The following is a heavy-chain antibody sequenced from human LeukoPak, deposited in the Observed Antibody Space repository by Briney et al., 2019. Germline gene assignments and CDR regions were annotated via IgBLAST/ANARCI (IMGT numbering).Heavy chain of an antibody. CDR3: ARAPGVDTAMPLDY. V-gene: IGHV4-59*01. D-gene: IGHD5-18*01. CDR1: GVSISSYY. CDR2: IYYSGST. Sequence: PSETLSLTCTVSGVSISSYYWSWIRQPPGKGLEWIGYIYYSGSTNYNPSLKSRVTISVDTSKNQFSLKLSSVTAADTAVYYCARAPGVDTAMPLDYWGQGTLVTVSS. J-gene: IGHJ4*02.